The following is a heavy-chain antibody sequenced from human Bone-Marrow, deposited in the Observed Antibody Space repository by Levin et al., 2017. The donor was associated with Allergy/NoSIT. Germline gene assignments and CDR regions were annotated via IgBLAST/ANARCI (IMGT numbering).Heavy chain of an antibody. D-gene: IGHD3-3*01. Sequence: SETLSLTCAVSGGSISSSNWWSWVRQPPGKGLEWIGEIYHSGSTNYNPSLKSRVTISVYKSKNQFSLKLSSVTAADTAVYYCARESMGVLEWLLFEGTNYYYYYMDVWGKGTTVTVSS. V-gene: IGHV4-4*02. CDR3: ARESMGVLEWLLFEGTNYYYYYMDV. CDR2: IYHSGST. J-gene: IGHJ6*03. CDR1: GGSISSSNW.